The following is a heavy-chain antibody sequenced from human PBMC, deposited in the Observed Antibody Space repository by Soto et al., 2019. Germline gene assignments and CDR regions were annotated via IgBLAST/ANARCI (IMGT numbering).Heavy chain of an antibody. CDR3: ATSQKGYNWNYFDH. D-gene: IGHD1-20*01. CDR2: VFYTGFT. CDR1: GASISGSYYY. Sequence: SETLSLTCAVSGASISGSYYYWAWLRQSPGKGPEWIGSVFYTGFTSYNPSLESRVSVSVDTSKSQFSLKLSAVTAADTAVYYCATSQKGYNWNYFDHWGQGALVTVS. J-gene: IGHJ4*02. V-gene: IGHV4-39*01.